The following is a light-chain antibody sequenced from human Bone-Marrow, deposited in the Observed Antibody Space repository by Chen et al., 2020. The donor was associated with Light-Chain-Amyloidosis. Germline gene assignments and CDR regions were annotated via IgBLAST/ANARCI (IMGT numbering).Light chain of an antibody. CDR3: QSYDIAKV. CDR1: SGYIASNY. V-gene: IGLV6-57*01. CDR2: EDN. J-gene: IGLJ2*01. Sequence: NFVLIQPHSVSESPGKTVTISCTRSSGYIASNYVHWYQQRPGRSPTIVIYEDNQRPSGVPDRLSGSIDRSSNSASLTISGLKTEDEGDYYCQSYDIAKVFGGGTKVTVL.